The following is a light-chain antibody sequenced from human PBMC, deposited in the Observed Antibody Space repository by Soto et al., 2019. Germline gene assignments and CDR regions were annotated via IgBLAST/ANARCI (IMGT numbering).Light chain of an antibody. Sequence: QSVLTQPPSVSGAPGQRGTISCTXSSSNIGAGFDVHWYQQLPGTAPKLLIYGNSNRPSGLPDRFSGSKSGTSASLAITELQAEDEADYYCQSYDISLSTSGVFGTGTKVT. CDR3: QSYDISLSTSGV. CDR2: GNS. J-gene: IGLJ1*01. V-gene: IGLV1-40*01. CDR1: SSNIGAGFD.